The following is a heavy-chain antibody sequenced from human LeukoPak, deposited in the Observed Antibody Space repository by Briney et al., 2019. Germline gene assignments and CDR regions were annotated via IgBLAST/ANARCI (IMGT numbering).Heavy chain of an antibody. CDR3: ARDRTGIYAFDI. V-gene: IGHV3-48*02. Sequence: GGSLRLSCAASGFTFSSHSMSWVRQVPGKGLEWVSYISSSSGTIYYADSVKGRFTISRDNAKNSLFLQMNSLRDEDTAMYYCARDRTGIYAFDIWGHGTMVTVSS. CDR1: GFTFSSHS. D-gene: IGHD1-1*01. CDR2: ISSSSGTI. J-gene: IGHJ3*02.